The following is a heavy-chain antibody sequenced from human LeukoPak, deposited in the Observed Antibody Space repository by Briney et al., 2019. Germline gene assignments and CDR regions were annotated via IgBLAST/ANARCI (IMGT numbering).Heavy chain of an antibody. Sequence: PGGSLRLSCVASGITFSSYSMNWVRQAPGKGLEWVSYISSFSGTINYADSVKGRFTISIDNAKNSLYLQMNSLRAEDTAVYYCARDQGGVGYWGQGTLVTVSS. D-gene: IGHD3-16*01. J-gene: IGHJ4*02. CDR1: GITFSSYS. CDR3: ARDQGGVGY. V-gene: IGHV3-48*01. CDR2: ISSFSGTI.